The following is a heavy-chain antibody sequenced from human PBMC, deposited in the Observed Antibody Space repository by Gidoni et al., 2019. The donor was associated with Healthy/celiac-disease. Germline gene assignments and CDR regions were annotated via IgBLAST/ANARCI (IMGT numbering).Heavy chain of an antibody. D-gene: IGHD3-22*01. CDR2: INHSGST. CDR3: ARGGRRIVVVITTGPLFDY. J-gene: IGHJ4*02. CDR1: GGSFSGYY. V-gene: IGHV4-34*01. Sequence: QVQLQQWGAGLLKPSETLSLTCAVYGGSFSGYYWSWIRQPPGKGLEWIGEINHSGSTNYNPSLKSRVTISVDTSKNQFSLKLSSVTAADTAVYYCARGGRRIVVVITTGPLFDYWGQGTLVTVSS.